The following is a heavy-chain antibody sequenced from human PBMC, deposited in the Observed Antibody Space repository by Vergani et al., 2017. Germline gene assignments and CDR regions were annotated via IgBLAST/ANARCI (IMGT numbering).Heavy chain of an antibody. CDR3: VKDKWGALSGDFDY. Sequence: EVQLVESGGGLVQPGGSLRLSCSASGFTFSSYAMHWVRQAPGKGLEYVSAISSNGGSTYYADSVKGRFTISRDNSKNTPYLQMSSLRAEDTAVYYCVKDKWGALSGDFDYWGQGTLVTVSS. J-gene: IGHJ4*02. CDR1: GFTFSSYA. V-gene: IGHV3-64D*06. CDR2: ISSNGGST. D-gene: IGHD3-10*01.